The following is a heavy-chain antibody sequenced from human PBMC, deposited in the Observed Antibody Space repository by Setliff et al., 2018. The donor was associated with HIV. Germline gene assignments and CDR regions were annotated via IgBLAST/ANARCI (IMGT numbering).Heavy chain of an antibody. CDR2: IVVGSGNT. CDR3: ARDVTKDMITFGEVIVTSRGYFDS. V-gene: IGHV1-58*01. Sequence: SVKVSCKASGFTFTNSAVQWVRQARGQRLEWIGWIVVGSGNTNYAQKFQERVTITRDMSTSRAYMELSGLRTEDTAVYYCARDVTKDMITFGEVIVTSRGYFDSWGLGTLVTVSS. J-gene: IGHJ4*02. D-gene: IGHD3-16*02. CDR1: GFTFTNSA.